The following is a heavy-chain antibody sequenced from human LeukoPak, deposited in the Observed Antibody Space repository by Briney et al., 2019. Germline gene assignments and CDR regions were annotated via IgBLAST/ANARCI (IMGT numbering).Heavy chain of an antibody. Sequence: PSETLSLTCAVYGGSFSGYYWSWIRQPPGKGLEWIGEINHSGSTNYNPSLKSRVTISVDTSKNQFSLKLSSVTAADTAVYYCARLPLSQWLPFGYWGQGTLVTVSS. CDR2: INHSGST. J-gene: IGHJ4*02. D-gene: IGHD6-19*01. CDR1: GGSFSGYY. V-gene: IGHV4-34*01. CDR3: ARLPLSQWLPFGY.